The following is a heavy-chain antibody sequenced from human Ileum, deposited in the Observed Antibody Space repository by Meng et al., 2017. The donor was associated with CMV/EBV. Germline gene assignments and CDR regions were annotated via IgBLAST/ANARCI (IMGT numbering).Heavy chain of an antibody. V-gene: IGHV7-4-1*02. Sequence: QVQLVQSGSQLKKPGASVTVSCKASGYTFTSTNMIWGRPAPGQGPEWMGWIDTNTGNPTYAQGFTGRFVFSLDTSVNTAYLQISSLKAEDTAVYYCARDGLSGRYFDYWGQGTLVTVSS. CDR2: IDTNTGNP. CDR3: ARDGLSGRYFDY. CDR1: GYTFTSTN. D-gene: IGHD1-26*01. J-gene: IGHJ4*02.